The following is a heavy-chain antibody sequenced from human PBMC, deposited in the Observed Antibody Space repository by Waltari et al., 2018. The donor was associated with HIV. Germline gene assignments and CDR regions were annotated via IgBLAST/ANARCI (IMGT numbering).Heavy chain of an antibody. CDR1: GGSLSSSSYF. D-gene: IGHD1-26*01. Sequence: QLQLQESGPGLVKPSETLSLPRTVSGGSLSSSSYFWGWIRQPPGKGLEWIGRIYYTGRAYYNPSLKSRVTISVDTSKNQFSLKVTSVTAADTAVYYCARHALRVGAAYWNFDLWGRGTLVTVSS. CDR2: IYYTGRA. CDR3: ARHALRVGAAYWNFDL. V-gene: IGHV4-39*01. J-gene: IGHJ2*01.